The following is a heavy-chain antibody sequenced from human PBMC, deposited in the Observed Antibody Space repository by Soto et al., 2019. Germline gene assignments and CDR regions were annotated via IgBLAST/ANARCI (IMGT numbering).Heavy chain of an antibody. V-gene: IGHV3-30*18. Sequence: GGSLRLSCAASGFTFSSYGMHWVRQAPGKGLEWVAVISYDGSNKYYADSVKGRFTISRDNSKNTLYLQMNSLRAEDTAVYYCAKDRGGGSYYYLDYWGQGTLVTVSS. CDR1: GFTFSSYG. CDR2: ISYDGSNK. J-gene: IGHJ4*02. CDR3: AKDRGGGSYYYLDY. D-gene: IGHD1-26*01.